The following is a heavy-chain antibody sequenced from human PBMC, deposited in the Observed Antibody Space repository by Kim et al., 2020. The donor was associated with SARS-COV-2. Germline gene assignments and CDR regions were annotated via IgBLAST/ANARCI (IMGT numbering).Heavy chain of an antibody. D-gene: IGHD1-26*01. CDR3: ASCGSYCTGMDV. J-gene: IGHJ6*02. Sequence: SYADSVKGRFTISRDNAKNSLYLQMNSRRAEDTAVYYCASCGSYCTGMDVWGQGTTVTVSS. V-gene: IGHV3-21*01.